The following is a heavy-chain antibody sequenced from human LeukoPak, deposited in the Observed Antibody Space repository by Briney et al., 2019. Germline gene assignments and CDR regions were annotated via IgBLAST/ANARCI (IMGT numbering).Heavy chain of an antibody. Sequence: PGGSLRLSCAASGFTFSTYWMSWVRQAPGKGLEWVANIKKDGSEKYYVDSVKGRFTISRDNAKNSLYLQMNSLRAEDTAVYYCARQLLSWRGDYYYQYYMDVWGKGTTVTVSS. CDR3: ARQLLSWRGDYYYQYYMDV. CDR1: GFTFSTYW. D-gene: IGHD2-2*01. CDR2: IKKDGSEK. V-gene: IGHV3-7*01. J-gene: IGHJ6*03.